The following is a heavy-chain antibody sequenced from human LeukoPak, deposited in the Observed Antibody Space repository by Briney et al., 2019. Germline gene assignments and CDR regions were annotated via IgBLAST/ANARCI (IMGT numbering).Heavy chain of an antibody. D-gene: IGHD6-6*01. CDR2: INPSGGST. J-gene: IGHJ4*02. CDR1: GYTFTNCG. V-gene: IGHV1-46*01. CDR3: ARDGEQLPTYYFDY. Sequence: ASVRVSCKASGYTFTNCGFTWVRQAPGQGLEWMGIINPSGGSTSYAQKFQGRVTMTRDMSTSTVYMELSSLRSEDTAVYYCARDGEQLPTYYFDYWGQGTLVTVSS.